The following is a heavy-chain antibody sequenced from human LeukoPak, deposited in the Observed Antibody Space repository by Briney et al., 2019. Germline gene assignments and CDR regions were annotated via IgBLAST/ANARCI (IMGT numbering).Heavy chain of an antibody. CDR1: GFTFGSYS. D-gene: IGHD3-10*01. Sequence: GGSLRLSSAASGFTFGSYSMDWVRQAPGQGLEWVSYISSSSSYIYYADSVKGRFTISRDNAKNSLYLQMNSLRAEDTAVYYCAKDVGYYGSGTYYIDYWGQGTLVTVSS. V-gene: IGHV3-21*05. CDR3: AKDVGYYGSGTYYIDY. CDR2: ISSSSSYI. J-gene: IGHJ4*02.